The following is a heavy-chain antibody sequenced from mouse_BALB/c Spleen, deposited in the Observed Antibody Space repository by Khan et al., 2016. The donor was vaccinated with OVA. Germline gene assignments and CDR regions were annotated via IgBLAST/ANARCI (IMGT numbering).Heavy chain of an antibody. Sequence: EVELVESGGGSVKPGGSLKLSCSASGFTFSSYAMSWVRQTPEKRLELVATISSGGHYTFYPDSVKGRFTISRDNARNTLYLQMSSLRSEDTAMYYCARSLVDYYAVDYWGQGASVTVSS. CDR2: ISSGGHYT. D-gene: IGHD2-2*01. V-gene: IGHV5-9-3*01. CDR1: GFTFSSYA. CDR3: ARSLVDYYAVDY. J-gene: IGHJ4*01.